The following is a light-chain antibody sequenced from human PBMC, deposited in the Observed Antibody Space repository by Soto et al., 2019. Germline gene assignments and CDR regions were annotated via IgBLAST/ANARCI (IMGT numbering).Light chain of an antibody. CDR2: GAS. V-gene: IGKV3-20*01. J-gene: IGKJ1*01. CDR1: QSVSSSY. CDR3: QQYGSSPPLT. Sequence: EIVLTQSPGTLSLSPGERATLSCRASQSVSSSYLAWYQQKPGQAPRLLIYGASSRATGIPDRFSGSGSGTDFSLTISRLEPEEFAVDYCQQYGSSPPLTFGQGTKVEIK.